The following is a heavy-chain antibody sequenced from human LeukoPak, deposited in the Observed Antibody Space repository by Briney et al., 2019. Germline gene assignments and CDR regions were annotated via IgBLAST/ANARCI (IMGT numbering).Heavy chain of an antibody. V-gene: IGHV4-61*01. CDR1: GGSVSSGSYY. CDR3: ARDTSGPGHFDY. J-gene: IGHJ4*02. D-gene: IGHD7-27*01. Sequence: TSETLSLTRTVSGGSVSSGSYYWSWIRQPPGKGLEWIGYIYYSGSTNYNPSLKSRVTISVDTSKNQFSLKLSSVTAADTAVYYCARDTSGPGHFDYWGQGTLVTVSS. CDR2: IYYSGST.